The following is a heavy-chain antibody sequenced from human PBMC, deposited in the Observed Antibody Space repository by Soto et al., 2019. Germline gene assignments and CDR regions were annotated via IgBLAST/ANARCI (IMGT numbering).Heavy chain of an antibody. CDR2: IYYSGST. D-gene: IGHD2-15*01. V-gene: IGHV4-39*01. J-gene: IGHJ4*02. CDR3: ARGYCSGGSCYRY. Sequence: LSLTCTVSGGSISSISYYWGWIRQPPGKGLEWIGSIYYSGSTYYNPSLKSRVTISVDTSKNQFSLKLSSVTAADTAVYYCARGYCSGGSCYRYWGQGSQVTVSS. CDR1: GGSISSISYY.